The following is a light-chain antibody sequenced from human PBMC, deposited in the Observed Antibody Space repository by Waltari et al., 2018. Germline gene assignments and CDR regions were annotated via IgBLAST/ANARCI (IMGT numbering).Light chain of an antibody. CDR3: QQYNIWPPQDA. V-gene: IGKV3-15*01. J-gene: IGKJ2*01. CDR2: AAS. CDR1: KGVSGS. Sequence: ARKGVSGSLAWYQQHPGQASWLLIYAASTRATGLPGRFRGSGSVTEFNLTISSLQSDVFAIYYCQQYNIWPPQDAFGQGTKREIK.